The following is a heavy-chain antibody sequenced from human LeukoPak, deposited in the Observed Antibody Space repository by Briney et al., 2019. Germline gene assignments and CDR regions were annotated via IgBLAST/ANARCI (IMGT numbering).Heavy chain of an antibody. J-gene: IGHJ4*02. V-gene: IGHV3-48*02. Sequence: GGSLRLSCAASGFTFSSYSMNWVRQAPGKGLEWVSYISSSSSTIYYADSVKGRFTISRDNAKNSLYLQMNSLRDEDTAVYYCARDFVYSSGWYLPLYFDYGGQGTLVTVSS. D-gene: IGHD6-19*01. CDR1: GFTFSSYS. CDR2: ISSSSSTI. CDR3: ARDFVYSSGWYLPLYFDY.